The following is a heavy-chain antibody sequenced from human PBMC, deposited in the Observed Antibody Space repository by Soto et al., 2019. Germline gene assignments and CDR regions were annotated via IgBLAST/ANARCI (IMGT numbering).Heavy chain of an antibody. CDR2: INQDGSEK. J-gene: IGHJ6*02. V-gene: IGHV3-7*05. Sequence: EVQLVESGGGLVQPGGSLRLSCGASGFTFRTYWLSLVRQVPGKGLEWVANINQDGSEKNYVDSVKGRFTISRDNAKNSLYLQMSSLRAEDTALYYCARDGSTSWYSYDYHGMDVWGQGTKVNVSS. D-gene: IGHD5-18*01. CDR1: GFTFRTYW. CDR3: ARDGSTSWYSYDYHGMDV.